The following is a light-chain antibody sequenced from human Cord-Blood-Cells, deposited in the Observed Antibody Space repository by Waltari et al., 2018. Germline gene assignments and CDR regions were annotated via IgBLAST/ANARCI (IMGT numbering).Light chain of an antibody. CDR1: QYISNY. J-gene: IGKJ3*01. CDR3: QQYDNLPFT. V-gene: IGKV1-33*01. Sequence: QMTKSPSSLSASVGDRVTITCQASQYISNYLNWYQQKPGKAPKLLIYDASNLETGVPSRFSGSGSGTDFTFTISSLQPEDIATYYCQQYDNLPFTFGPGTKVDIK. CDR2: DAS.